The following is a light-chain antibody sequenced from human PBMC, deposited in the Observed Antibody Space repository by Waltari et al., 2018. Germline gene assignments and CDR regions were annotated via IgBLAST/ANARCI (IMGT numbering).Light chain of an antibody. V-gene: IGLV1-40*01. CDR3: QSFDSSLSDV. CDR2: TNY. CDR1: RSNIGAGYD. Sequence: QPVLTQPPSVSGAPGQSVTISCTGPRSNIGAGYDVHWYRQLPGTAPKLLIYTNYKRPSGVPDRFSGSKSDTSAYLVIAGLQAEDEADYYCQSFDSSLSDVFGTGTKVTVL. J-gene: IGLJ1*01.